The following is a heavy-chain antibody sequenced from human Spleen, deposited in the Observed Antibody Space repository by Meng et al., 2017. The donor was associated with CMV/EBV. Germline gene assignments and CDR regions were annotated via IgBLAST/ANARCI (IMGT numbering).Heavy chain of an antibody. D-gene: IGHD3-22*01. J-gene: IGHJ4*02. V-gene: IGHV4-34*01. CDR3: ARGSTSVTMIVVVITAASLAYDS. CDR2: INHRGST. CDR1: GGSFSGYD. Sequence: ESLKISCAVYGGSFSGYDWSWIRQSPGKGLEWIGEINHRGSTNYNPSIKSRLTISVDTSKNQFSLKLNSVTAADTAVYYCARGSTSVTMIVVVITAASLAYDSWGQGTLVTVSS.